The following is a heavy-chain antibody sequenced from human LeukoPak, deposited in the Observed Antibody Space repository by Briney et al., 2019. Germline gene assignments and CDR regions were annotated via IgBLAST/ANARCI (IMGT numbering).Heavy chain of an antibody. CDR2: ISSSSSYI. Sequence: GGSLRLSCAASGFTFSSYSMNWVRQAPGKGLEWVSSISSSSSYIYYADSVKGRFTISRDNAKNSLYLQMNSLRAEDTAVYYCARSMGFGELLWFDYWGQGTLVTVSS. D-gene: IGHD3-10*01. V-gene: IGHV3-21*01. CDR1: GFTFSSYS. J-gene: IGHJ4*02. CDR3: ARSMGFGELLWFDY.